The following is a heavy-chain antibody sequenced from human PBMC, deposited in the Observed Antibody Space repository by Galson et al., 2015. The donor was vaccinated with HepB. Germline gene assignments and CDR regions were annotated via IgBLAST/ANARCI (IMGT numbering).Heavy chain of an antibody. J-gene: IGHJ4*02. CDR3: DSSGYSGTFDY. D-gene: IGHD3-22*01. CDR2: IRSKANSYAT. CDR1: GFTFSGSA. V-gene: IGHV3-73*01. Sequence: SLRLSCAASGFTFSGSAMHWVRQASGKGLEWVGRIRSKANSYATAYAASVKGRFTISRDDSKNTLYLQMNSLRAEDTAVYYYDSSGYSGTFDYWGQGTLVTVSS.